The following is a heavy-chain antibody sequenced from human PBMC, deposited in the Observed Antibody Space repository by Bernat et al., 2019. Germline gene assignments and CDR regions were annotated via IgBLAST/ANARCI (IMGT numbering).Heavy chain of an antibody. Sequence: EVQLLESGGGLVQPGGSLRLSCAASGFTFSSYAMSWVRQAPGNGLEWVSAISGSGGSTYYADSVKGRFNISRDNSKNTLYLQMKSLRAEDTAVYYCARVGSQGRYFDQLWFDYWGQGTLVTVSS. CDR2: ISGSGGST. J-gene: IGHJ4*02. D-gene: IGHD3-9*01. V-gene: IGHV3-23*01. CDR1: GFTFSSYA. CDR3: ARVGSQGRYFDQLWFDY.